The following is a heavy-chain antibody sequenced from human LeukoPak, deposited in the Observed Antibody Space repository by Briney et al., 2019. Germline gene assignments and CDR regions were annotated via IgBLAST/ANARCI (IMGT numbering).Heavy chain of an antibody. D-gene: IGHD3-10*01. V-gene: IGHV3-7*01. Sequence: GGSLRLSCAASGFTFSSYWMSWVRQAPGKGQEWVANIKQDGSEKYYVDSVTGRFTISRDNAKNSLYLQINSLRAEDTAVYYCARGPLIWGRLTFYFDDWGQGTLVTVSS. CDR1: GFTFSSYW. J-gene: IGHJ4*02. CDR3: ARGPLIWGRLTFYFDD. CDR2: IKQDGSEK.